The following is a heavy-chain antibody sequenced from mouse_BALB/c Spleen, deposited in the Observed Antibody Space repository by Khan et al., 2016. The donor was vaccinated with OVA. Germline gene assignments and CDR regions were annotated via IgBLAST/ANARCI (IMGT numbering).Heavy chain of an antibody. J-gene: IGHJ2*01. CDR2: ISSGGSYT. Sequence: EVELVESGGGFVKPGGSLKLSCAASGFTFSNYGLSWVRQTPEKRLEWVATISSGGSYTYYPDSVKGRFTISRDNAENTLYLQMSSLRSEDTAMXCCGRTPGYYSSGYFDYWGQGTTLTVSS. V-gene: IGHV5-9-3*01. CDR3: GRTPGYYSSGYFDY. D-gene: IGHD1-1*01. CDR1: GFTFSNYG.